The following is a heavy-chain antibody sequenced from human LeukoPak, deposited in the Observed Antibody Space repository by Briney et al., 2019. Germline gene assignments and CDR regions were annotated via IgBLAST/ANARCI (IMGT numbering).Heavy chain of an antibody. D-gene: IGHD1-26*01. CDR2: ISAYNGNT. J-gene: IGHJ5*02. CDR3: ARDREIVGAANWFDP. V-gene: IGHV1-18*01. Sequence: ASVKVSCKASGYTFTSYGISWVRQAPGQGLEWMGWISAYNGNTNYAQKLQGRVTMTTDTSTSTAYMELRSLRSDDTAVYYCARDREIVGAANWFDPWGQGTLVTVSS. CDR1: GYTFTSYG.